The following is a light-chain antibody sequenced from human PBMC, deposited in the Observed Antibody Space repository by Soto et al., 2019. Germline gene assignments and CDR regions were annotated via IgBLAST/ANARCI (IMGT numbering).Light chain of an antibody. CDR1: QSVSSSY. J-gene: IGKJ1*01. V-gene: IGKV3D-7*01. CDR2: GAS. Sequence: PGDRVTLSCRASQSVSSSYLTWYQQKPGQAPRLLIYGASTRATSIPARFSGSGSGTDFTLTISSLQPEDFAVYCCQQDYNSRGTFGQGTKVDIK. CDR3: QQDYNSRGT.